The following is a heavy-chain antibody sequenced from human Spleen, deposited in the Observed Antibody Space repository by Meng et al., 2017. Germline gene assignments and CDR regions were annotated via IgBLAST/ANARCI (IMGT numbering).Heavy chain of an antibody. Sequence: GESLKISCSASGFTFGSFSLAWVRQAPGKGLEWVSSIGGSGDYRSYTDSVKGRFTISRDNAKKTLDLHMSSLRAEDTAVYYCARGQQLAHFDNWGQGTVVTVSS. J-gene: IGHJ4*02. CDR1: GFTFGSFS. CDR3: ARGQQLAHFDN. D-gene: IGHD6-13*01. CDR2: IGGSGDYR. V-gene: IGHV3-21*01.